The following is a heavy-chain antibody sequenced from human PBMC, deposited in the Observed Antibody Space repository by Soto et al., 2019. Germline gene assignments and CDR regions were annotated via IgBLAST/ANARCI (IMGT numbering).Heavy chain of an antibody. V-gene: IGHV3-73*02. CDR2: IRTKPNSYAT. J-gene: IGHJ4*02. D-gene: IGHD3-10*01. CDR1: GFIFSDSA. Sequence: EVQLVESGGGLVQPGGSLKLSCAASGFIFSDSAIHWVRQASEKGLEWVGRIRTKPNSYATEYAASVQGRFTISRDDSKKAVYLQMNFLKSEGTGVYQCSWYGCGSVSNYGGLGSLV. CDR3: SWYGCGSVSNY.